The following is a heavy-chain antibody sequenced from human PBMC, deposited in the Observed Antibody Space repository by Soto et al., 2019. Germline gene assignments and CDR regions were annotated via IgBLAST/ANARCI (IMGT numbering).Heavy chain of an antibody. CDR1: GFTFGDSY. J-gene: IGHJ5*02. V-gene: IGHV3-11*06. CDR3: VRGGGGGLFDP. CDR2: IRPGSRYP. Sequence: WGSLRLSCAGSGFTFGDSYRSWIRQAPGEGLEWLSYIRPGSRYPAYADSVKGRFTITRDNAKRSLYLQMMSLTAEDTAIYYCVRGGGGGLFDPWGQGTMVIVSS. D-gene: IGHD2-15*01.